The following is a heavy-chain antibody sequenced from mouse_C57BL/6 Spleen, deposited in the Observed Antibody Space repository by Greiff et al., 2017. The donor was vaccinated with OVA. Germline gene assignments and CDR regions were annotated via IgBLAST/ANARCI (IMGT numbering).Heavy chain of an antibody. CDR1: GYTFTSYW. D-gene: IGHD1-1*01. J-gene: IGHJ1*03. CDR3: ARSGTTGWYFDV. CDR2: IDPSDSET. Sequence: QVQLQQPGAELVRPGSSVKLSCKASGYTFTSYWMHWVKQRPIQGLEWIGNIDPSDSETHYNQKFKDKATLTVDKSSSTAYMQLSSLTSEDSAVYYCARSGTTGWYFDVWGTGTTVTVSS. V-gene: IGHV1-52*01.